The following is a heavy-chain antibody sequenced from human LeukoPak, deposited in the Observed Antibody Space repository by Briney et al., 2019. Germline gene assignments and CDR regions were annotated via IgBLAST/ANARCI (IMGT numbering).Heavy chain of an antibody. CDR2: ISGHNDNI. V-gene: IGHV1-18*01. D-gene: IGHD3-22*01. Sequence: ASVKASCKASGYTFSSYDISWVRQAPGQGLEWMGWISGHNDNINYAQKVQGRVTMTTDTSTNTAYMELRSLRPDDTAVYYCARVYYDSSGYYVPADYWGQGTLVTVSS. CDR3: ARVYYDSSGYYVPADY. J-gene: IGHJ4*02. CDR1: GYTFSSYD.